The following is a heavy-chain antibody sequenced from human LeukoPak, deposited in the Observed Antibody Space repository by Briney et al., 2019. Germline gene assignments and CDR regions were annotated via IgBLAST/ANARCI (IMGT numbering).Heavy chain of an antibody. V-gene: IGHV4-34*01. CDR1: GGSFSGYY. D-gene: IGHD6-25*01. Sequence: SETLSLTCAVYGGSFSGYYWSWIRQPPGKGLEWIGEINHSGSTNYNPSLKSRVTISVDTSKNQFSLKLSSVTAADTAVYYCARSSGTGTFSYWGQGTLVIVSS. CDR3: ARSSGTGTFSY. J-gene: IGHJ4*02. CDR2: INHSGST.